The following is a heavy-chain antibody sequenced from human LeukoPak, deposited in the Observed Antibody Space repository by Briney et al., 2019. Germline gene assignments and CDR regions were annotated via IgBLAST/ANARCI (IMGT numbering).Heavy chain of an antibody. CDR3: ARDHDYGDYGYFQH. J-gene: IGHJ1*01. Sequence: GGSLRLSCAASGFTVSSNYMSWVRQAPGKGLEWVSVIYSGGSTYYADSVKGRFTISRDNSKNTLYPQMNSLRAEDTAVYYCARDHDYGDYGYFQHWGQGTLVTVSS. CDR1: GFTVSSNY. V-gene: IGHV3-66*01. CDR2: IYSGGST. D-gene: IGHD4-17*01.